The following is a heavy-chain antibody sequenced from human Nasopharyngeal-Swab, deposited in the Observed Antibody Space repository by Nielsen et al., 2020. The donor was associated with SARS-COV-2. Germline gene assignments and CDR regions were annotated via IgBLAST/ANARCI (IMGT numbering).Heavy chain of an antibody. CDR3: ARAYSSSSQYYYYYYGMDV. CDR2: IYPGDSDT. V-gene: IGHV5-51*01. J-gene: IGHJ6*02. CDR1: GYSFTSYW. D-gene: IGHD6-6*01. Sequence: GESLKISCKGSGYSFTSYWIGWVRQMPGKGLEWMGIIYPGDSDTRHSPSFQGQVTISADKSISTAYLQWSSLKASDTAMYYCARAYSSSSQYYYYYYGMDVWGQGTTVTVSS.